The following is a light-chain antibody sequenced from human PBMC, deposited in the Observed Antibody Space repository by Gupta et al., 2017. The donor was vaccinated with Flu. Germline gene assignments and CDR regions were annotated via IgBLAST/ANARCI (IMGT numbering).Light chain of an antibody. V-gene: IGKV3-11*01. Sequence: EIVLTQSPATLYLSPGERATLSCRASQSVSSYLAWYQQKPGQAPRLLIYDASNRDTGIPARFSGSGYGTDVTLTISSREPEDFAGYYCQQRSNWPPITFGRGTKVDIK. CDR2: DAS. J-gene: IGKJ4*01. CDR1: QSVSSY. CDR3: QQRSNWPPIT.